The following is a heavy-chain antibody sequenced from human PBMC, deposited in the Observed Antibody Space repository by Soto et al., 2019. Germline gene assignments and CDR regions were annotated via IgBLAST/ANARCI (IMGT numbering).Heavy chain of an antibody. CDR1: GDSISSYY. V-gene: IGHV4-59*01. CDR3: ARGVATIGP. D-gene: IGHD5-12*01. J-gene: IGHJ5*02. CDR2: IYYSGST. Sequence: VQLQESGPRLVKPSETLSLTCTFSGDSISSYYWSWIRQPPGKGLEWIGYIYYSGSTNYNPSLKSRVTISVDTPKNQFSLMLTSVTAADTAVYYCARGVATIGPWGQGPLVTVSS.